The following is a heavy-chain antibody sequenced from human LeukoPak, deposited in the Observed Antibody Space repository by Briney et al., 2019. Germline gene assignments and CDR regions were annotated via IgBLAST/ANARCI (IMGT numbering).Heavy chain of an antibody. CDR3: ARYCSGGSCYSIWDYYYYYMDV. Sequence: GGSLRLSCAASGFTFSSYGMSWVRQAPGKGLEWVSYISSSGSTIYYADSVKGRFTISRDNAKNSLYLQMNSLRAEDTAVYYCARYCSGGSCYSIWDYYYYYMDVWGKGTTVTISS. D-gene: IGHD2-15*01. CDR2: ISSSGSTI. J-gene: IGHJ6*03. CDR1: GFTFSSYG. V-gene: IGHV3-48*04.